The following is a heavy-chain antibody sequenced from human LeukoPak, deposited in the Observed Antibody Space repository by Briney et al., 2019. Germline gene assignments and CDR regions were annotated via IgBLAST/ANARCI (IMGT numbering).Heavy chain of an antibody. V-gene: IGHV1-18*01. J-gene: IGHJ4*02. CDR2: ISAYNGNT. Sequence: GASVKVSCKASGYTFTSYGISWVRQAPGQGLEWMGWISAYNGNTNYAQKLQGRVTMTTDTSTSTAYMELRSLRSDDTAVYYCAREGYYYDSSGSYPDDYWGQGTLVTVSS. CDR1: GYTFTSYG. CDR3: AREGYYYDSSGSYPDDY. D-gene: IGHD3-22*01.